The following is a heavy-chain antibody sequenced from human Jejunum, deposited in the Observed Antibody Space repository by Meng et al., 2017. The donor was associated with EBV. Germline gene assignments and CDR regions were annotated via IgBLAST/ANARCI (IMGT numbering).Heavy chain of an antibody. CDR1: GFSFFGFSFSHYG. Sequence: QVQLVESGGGVVQPGTSLRRSGAASGFSFFGFSFSHYGMFWVRQAPGKGPEWVAIIPSNGRDIYYADSVKGRFTISRDNSKDTLYLQMNSLRVEDTGVYYCARDENGRFGPWGQGTLVTVSS. CDR3: ARDENGRFGP. D-gene: IGHD1-14*01. J-gene: IGHJ5*02. CDR2: IPSNGRDI. V-gene: IGHV3-30*03.